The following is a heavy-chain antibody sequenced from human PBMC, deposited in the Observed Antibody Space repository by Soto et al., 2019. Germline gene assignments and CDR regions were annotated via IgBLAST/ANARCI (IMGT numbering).Heavy chain of an antibody. J-gene: IGHJ6*03. Sequence: PGGSLRLSCAASGFTFSSYAMSWVRQAPGKGLEWVSGINWNGGSTGYADSVKGRFTISRDNAKNYLYLQMNSLRAEDTALYHFARVIYVFWSGTDPYYYYYMDVWGKGTTVTVSS. D-gene: IGHD3-3*01. CDR3: ARVIYVFWSGTDPYYYYYMDV. CDR2: INWNGGST. CDR1: GFTFSSYA. V-gene: IGHV3-20*01.